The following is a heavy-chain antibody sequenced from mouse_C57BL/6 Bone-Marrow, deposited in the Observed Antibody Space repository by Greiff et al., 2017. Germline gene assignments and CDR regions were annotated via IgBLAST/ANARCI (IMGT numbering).Heavy chain of an antibody. D-gene: IGHD2-12*01. CDR1: GYTFTSYW. Sequence: QVQLQQPGAELVKPGASVKLSCKASGYTFTSYWMHWVKQRPGQGLEWIGMIHPKSGSTNYNEKFKSKATLTVDKSSSKAYMKLSSLTSEDSAVYYCARWCYWYAMDYWGQGTSVTVSS. V-gene: IGHV1-64*01. CDR2: IHPKSGST. J-gene: IGHJ4*01. CDR3: ARWCYWYAMDY.